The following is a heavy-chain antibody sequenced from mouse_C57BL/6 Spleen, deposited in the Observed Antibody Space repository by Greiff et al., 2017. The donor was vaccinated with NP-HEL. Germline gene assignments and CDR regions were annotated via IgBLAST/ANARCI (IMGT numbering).Heavy chain of an antibody. CDR2: INPNDGTT. J-gene: IGHJ2*01. V-gene: IGHV1-39*01. D-gene: IGHD1-1*01. Sequence: VQLQQSGPELVKPGASVKISCKASGYSFTDYNMNWVKQRNGKSLEWIGVINPNDGTTSYNQKFKGKATLTVDQSSSTAYMQLNSLTSEDSAVYYCARTEYYGSIDRYFDYWGQGTTLTVSS. CDR1: GYSFTDYN. CDR3: ARTEYYGSIDRYFDY.